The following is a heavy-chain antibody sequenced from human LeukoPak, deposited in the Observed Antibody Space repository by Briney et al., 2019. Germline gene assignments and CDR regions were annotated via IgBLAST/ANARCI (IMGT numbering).Heavy chain of an antibody. D-gene: IGHD6-13*01. CDR1: GGSISSYY. V-gene: IGHV4-59*08. J-gene: IGHJ4*02. Sequence: SETLSLTRTVSGGSISSYYWSWIRQPPGRGLEWIGYVYYSGSTNYNSSLKSRVTISVDTSQNQFSLNLRSVTAADTAVYYCARHEAGTYLQYWGQGALVIVSA. CDR2: VYYSGST. CDR3: ARHEAGTYLQY.